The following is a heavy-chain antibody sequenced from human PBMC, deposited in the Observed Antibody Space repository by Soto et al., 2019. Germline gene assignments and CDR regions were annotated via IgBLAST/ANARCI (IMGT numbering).Heavy chain of an antibody. D-gene: IGHD3-22*01. J-gene: IGHJ4*02. CDR3: VRDQDSRGYSVFNH. Sequence: SETLSLTCTVSGGSISSYYWSWIRQPPGKGLEWIGYIYYSGSTNYNPSLKSRVTISVDTSKNQFSLKLSSVTAADTAVYFCVRDQDSRGYSVFNHWGQGTQVTVSS. CDR2: IYYSGST. V-gene: IGHV4-59*12. CDR1: GGSISSYY.